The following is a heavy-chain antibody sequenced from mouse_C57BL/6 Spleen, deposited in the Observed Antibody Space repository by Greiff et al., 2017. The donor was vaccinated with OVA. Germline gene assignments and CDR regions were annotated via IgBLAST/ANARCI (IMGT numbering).Heavy chain of an antibody. CDR2: ISSGGDYI. CDR3: TRGLGRMDY. Sequence: EVNLVESGAGLVKPGGSLKLSCAASGFTFSSYAMAWVRQTPEKRLEWVAYISSGGDYIYYADNVKGRFTISRDNARNTLYLQMSSLKSEDTAMYYCTRGLGRMDYWGQGTSVTVSS. CDR1: GFTFSSYA. V-gene: IGHV5-9-1*02. D-gene: IGHD4-1*01. J-gene: IGHJ4*01.